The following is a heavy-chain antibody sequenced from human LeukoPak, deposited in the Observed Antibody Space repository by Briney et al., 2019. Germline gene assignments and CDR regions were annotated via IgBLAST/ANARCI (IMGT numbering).Heavy chain of an antibody. J-gene: IGHJ4*02. CDR1: GFTFNHYY. CDR2: ISHDGSNK. V-gene: IGHV3-30*18. D-gene: IGHD2-2*01. Sequence: GRSLRLSCAASGFTFNHYYMHWVRQAPGKGLEWVAVISHDGSNKKYADSVKGRFTVSRDNSKNTLYLQMNSLRAEDTAVYYCAKLGCSSTRCYINYWGQGTLVTVSS. CDR3: AKLGCSSTRCYINY.